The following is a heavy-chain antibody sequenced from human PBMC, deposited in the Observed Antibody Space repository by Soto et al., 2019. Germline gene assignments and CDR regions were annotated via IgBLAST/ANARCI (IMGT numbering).Heavy chain of an antibody. CDR3: AKYPRVWYYDSSGYYPN. V-gene: IGHV3-23*01. CDR1: GFIFSSYA. CDR2: ISGSGGTT. D-gene: IGHD3-22*01. J-gene: IGHJ4*02. Sequence: QTGGSLRLSCAASGFIFSSYAMSWVRQAPGKGLEWVSAISGSGGTTYYADSVKGRFTISRDNSKNTLFLQMNSLRAEDTAVYYCAKYPRVWYYDSSGYYPNWGQGTLVTVSS.